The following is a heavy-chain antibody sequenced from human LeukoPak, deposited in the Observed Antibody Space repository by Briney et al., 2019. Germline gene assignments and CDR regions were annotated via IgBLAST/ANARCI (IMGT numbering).Heavy chain of an antibody. CDR3: AAYSSSRVVPYYYYHYMDV. V-gene: IGHV4-39*07. J-gene: IGHJ6*03. CDR2: IYYSGST. D-gene: IGHD6-13*01. Sequence: SETLSLTCTVSGGSIGSSSYYWGWIRQPPGKGLEWIGSIYYSGSTYYNPSLKSRVTISVDTSKNQFSLKLSSVTAADTAVYYCAAYSSSRVVPYYYYHYMDVWGKGTTVTVSS. CDR1: GGSIGSSSYY.